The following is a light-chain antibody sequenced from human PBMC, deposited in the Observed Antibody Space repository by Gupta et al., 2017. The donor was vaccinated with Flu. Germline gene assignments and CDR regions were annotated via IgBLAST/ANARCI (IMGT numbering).Light chain of an antibody. Sequence: DIVMTQSPLSLPVTPGEPASIYCRSSQSLLHSNGYNYLDWYLQKPGQSPQLLIYLGSNRASGVPDRFSGSGSGTDFTLKISRVEAEDVGVYYCMQARQEPPRTFGPGTKVEI. CDR2: LGS. CDR3: MQARQEPPRT. V-gene: IGKV2-28*01. J-gene: IGKJ1*01. CDR1: QSLLHSNGYNY.